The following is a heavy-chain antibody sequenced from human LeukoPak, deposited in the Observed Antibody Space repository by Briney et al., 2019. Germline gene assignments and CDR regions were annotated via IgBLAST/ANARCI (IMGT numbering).Heavy chain of an antibody. CDR2: INSDGSST. CDR3: APEGGYSYDY. Sequence: GGSLRLSCAASGFTFSTYWMHWVRQVPGKGLVWVSRINSDGSSTNYADAVKGRFTISRDNAKSTLYLEMNSPRAEDTAVYYCAPEGGYSYDYWGQGTLVTVSS. J-gene: IGHJ4*02. CDR1: GFTFSTYW. V-gene: IGHV3-74*01. D-gene: IGHD5-18*01.